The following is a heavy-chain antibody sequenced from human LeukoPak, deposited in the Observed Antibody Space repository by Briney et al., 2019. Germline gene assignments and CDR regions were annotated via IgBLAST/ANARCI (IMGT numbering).Heavy chain of an antibody. CDR1: GGSISSYY. CDR3: ARVICSGGSCRFGY. J-gene: IGHJ4*02. D-gene: IGHD2-15*01. V-gene: IGHV4-4*07. Sequence: SETLSLTCTVSGGSISSYYWTWIRQPAGKGLEWIGRIHTSGSTNYNPSLKSRVTMSVDTSKNQFSLKLSSVTAADTAVYYCARVICSGGSCRFGYWGQGTLVTVSS. CDR2: IHTSGST.